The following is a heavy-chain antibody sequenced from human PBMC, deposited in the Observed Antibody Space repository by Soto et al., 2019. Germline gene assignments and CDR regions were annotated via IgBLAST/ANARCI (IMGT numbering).Heavy chain of an antibody. J-gene: IGHJ5*02. Sequence: ASVKVSCKASGYSFTSFGISWVRQAPGQGLEWMGWISTYNGNTNFTQKLQGRVTMTTDTSTSTAYMELRSLRSDDTAVYYCARDREYNWNYNWFDPSG. CDR2: ISTYNGNT. D-gene: IGHD1-7*01. CDR1: GYSFTSFG. V-gene: IGHV1-18*01. CDR3: ARDREYNWNYNWFDP.